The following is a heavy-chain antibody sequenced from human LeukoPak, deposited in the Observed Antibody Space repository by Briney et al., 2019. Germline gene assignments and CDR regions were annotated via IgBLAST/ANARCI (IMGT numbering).Heavy chain of an antibody. CDR2: ISWSSGSI. D-gene: IGHD4-23*01. CDR1: GFTFDDYA. CDR3: ARGISGGNSRGKYYFDY. Sequence: GGSLRLSCAASGFTFDDYAMHWVRQAPGKGLEWVSGISWSSGSIGYADSVKGRFTISRDNSKNTLYLQMNSLRAEDTAVYYCARGISGGNSRGKYYFDYWGQGTLVTVSS. J-gene: IGHJ4*02. V-gene: IGHV3-9*01.